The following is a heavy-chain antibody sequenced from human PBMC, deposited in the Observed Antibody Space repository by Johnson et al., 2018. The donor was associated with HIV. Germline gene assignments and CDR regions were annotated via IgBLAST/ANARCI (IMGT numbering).Heavy chain of an antibody. V-gene: IGHV3-20*04. CDR3: AKGTHYSDSSGYWSNDAFDS. CDR1: GFTFDDYG. Sequence: VQLVESGGGLVQPGGSLRLSCAASGFTFDDYGMSWVRQTPGKGLEWVSGINWNGGCTGYADSVKGRFTISRDNAKNSLYLQMNSLRAEDTAVYYCAKGTHYSDSSGYWSNDAFDSWGQGTRVTVSS. CDR2: INWNGGCT. D-gene: IGHD3-22*01. J-gene: IGHJ3*02.